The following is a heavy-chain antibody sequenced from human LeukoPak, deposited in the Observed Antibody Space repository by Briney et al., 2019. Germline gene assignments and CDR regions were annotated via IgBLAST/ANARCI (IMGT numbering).Heavy chain of an antibody. D-gene: IGHD3-16*01. CDR1: GYTLTELS. CDR2: FDPEDGET. J-gene: IGHJ4*02. V-gene: IGHV1-24*01. CDR3: ARVDLGHDY. Sequence: ASVKVSCTVSGYTLTELSMHWVRQAPGKGLEWMGGFDPEDGETIYAQKFQGRVTMTTDTSTSTAYMELRSLRSDDTAVYYCARVDLGHDYWGQGTLVTVSS.